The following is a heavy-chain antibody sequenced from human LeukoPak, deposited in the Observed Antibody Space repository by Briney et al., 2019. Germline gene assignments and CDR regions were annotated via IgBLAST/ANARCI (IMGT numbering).Heavy chain of an antibody. D-gene: IGHD5-12*01. CDR1: GGSINTYY. J-gene: IGHJ4*02. Sequence: PSETLSLTCTVSGGSINTYYWSWIRQPPGKGLEWIGYIYHSGSTKYNPSLKSRVTISVDTSQNQFYLKLSSVTAADTAVYYCARDGYSGSDALWGQGTLVTVSS. V-gene: IGHV4-59*01. CDR3: ARDGYSGSDAL. CDR2: IYHSGST.